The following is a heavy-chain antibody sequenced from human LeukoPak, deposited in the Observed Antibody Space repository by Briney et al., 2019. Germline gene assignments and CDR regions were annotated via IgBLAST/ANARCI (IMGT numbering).Heavy chain of an antibody. CDR1: GLTHNEYA. Sequence: GSSLTLSRAASGLTHNEYAMHCAPHVPGKARMGVRGVNRNSDTIAYGDYVKGRFTISRDNASNSLYLQKNSVRTEDTALYYCAKDLAVGTTPRVYAFDVWGQGTMVTVS. J-gene: IGHJ3*01. CDR2: VNRNSDTI. V-gene: IGHV3-9*01. D-gene: IGHD1-26*01. CDR3: AKDLAVGTTPRVYAFDV.